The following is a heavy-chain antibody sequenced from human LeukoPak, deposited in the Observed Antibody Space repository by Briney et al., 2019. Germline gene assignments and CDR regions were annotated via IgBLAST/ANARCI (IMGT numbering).Heavy chain of an antibody. CDR1: GGSISSYY. D-gene: IGHD2-2*01. CDR2: IYYSGST. J-gene: IGHJ6*03. CDR3: ARVADCSSTSCYRGGYYYYYMDV. Sequence: SETLSLTRTVSGGSISSYYWSWIRQPPGKGLEWIGYIYYSGSTNYNPSLKSRVTISVDTSKNQFSLKLSSVTAADTAVYYCARVADCSSTSCYRGGYYYYYMDVWGKGTTVTVSS. V-gene: IGHV4-59*01.